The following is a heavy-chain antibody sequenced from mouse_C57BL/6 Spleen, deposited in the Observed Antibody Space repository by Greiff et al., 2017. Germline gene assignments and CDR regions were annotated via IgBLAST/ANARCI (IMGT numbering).Heavy chain of an antibody. J-gene: IGHJ1*03. Sequence: EVKLMESGGGLVQPGGSMKLSCAASGFTFSDAWMDWVRQSPEKGLEWVAEIRNKANNHATYYAESVKGRFTISRDDSKSSVYLQMNSLRAEDTGIYYCTRHYSNYVYWYFDVWGTGTTVTVSS. CDR3: TRHYSNYVYWYFDV. CDR1: GFTFSDAW. D-gene: IGHD2-5*01. CDR2: IRNKANNHAT. V-gene: IGHV6-6*01.